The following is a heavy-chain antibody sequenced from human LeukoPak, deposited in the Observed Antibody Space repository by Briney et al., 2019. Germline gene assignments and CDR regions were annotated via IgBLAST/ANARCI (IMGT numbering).Heavy chain of an antibody. CDR1: GYSFTTYW. Sequence: GESLKISCKGFGYSFTTYWIAWVRQMPGKGLEFMGIIYPDDSGTRYSPSFQGQVTISADKSITTAYLQWSSLKTSDTAIYYCARQSFVVPAATHMDVWGKGTTVTVSS. D-gene: IGHD2-2*01. J-gene: IGHJ6*03. CDR3: ARQSFVVPAATHMDV. V-gene: IGHV5-51*01. CDR2: IYPDDSGT.